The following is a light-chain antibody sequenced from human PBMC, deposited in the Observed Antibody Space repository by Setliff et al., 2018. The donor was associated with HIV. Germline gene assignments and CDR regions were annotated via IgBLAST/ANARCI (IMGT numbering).Light chain of an antibody. CDR3: LLYYGGARV. CDR2: NTK. V-gene: IGLV7-43*01. CDR1: TGAVSSVEN. J-gene: IGLJ1*01. Sequence: QAVVTREPSLTVSPGGKVTLTCSSSTGAVSSVENPNWFQKKPGQAPKTLLYNTKHKHSWTPARFSVSLLGGKAAPTLSGVQPEDEAVYYCLLYYGGARVFGTGTKVTVL.